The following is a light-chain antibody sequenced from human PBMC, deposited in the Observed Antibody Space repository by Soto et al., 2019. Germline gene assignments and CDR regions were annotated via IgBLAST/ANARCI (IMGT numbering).Light chain of an antibody. J-gene: IGLJ2*01. CDR3: CSHALTTTVL. CDR2: EVT. Sequence: QSVLTQPASVSGSPGQSITISSTGTTNDVGSYNLVSWYQQHPGKVPKLMVYEVTKRPSGVSDRFSGSKSGNTAYLTISGLQAEDEADYYCCSHALTTTVLFGGGTKLTVL. V-gene: IGLV2-23*02. CDR1: TNDVGSYNL.